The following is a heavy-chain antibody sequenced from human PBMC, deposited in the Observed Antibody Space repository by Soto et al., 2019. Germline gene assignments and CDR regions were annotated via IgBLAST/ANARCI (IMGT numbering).Heavy chain of an antibody. V-gene: IGHV3-11*01. D-gene: IGHD3-10*01. CDR1: GFTFSDYY. Sequence: PGGSLRLSCAASGFTFSDYYMTWVRQAPGKGLEWLSYISRSGSAMYYEDSVKGRFTISRDNAKNSLFLQMNSLGAEDTAVYYCARDSSGYDYHYYGMDVWGQGTTVTVSS. CDR2: ISRSGSAM. J-gene: IGHJ6*02. CDR3: ARDSSGYDYHYYGMDV.